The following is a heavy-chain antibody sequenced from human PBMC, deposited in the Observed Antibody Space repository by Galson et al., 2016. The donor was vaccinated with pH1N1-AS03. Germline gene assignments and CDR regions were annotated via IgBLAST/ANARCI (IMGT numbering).Heavy chain of an antibody. J-gene: IGHJ6*02. CDR3: ARDLKWGFGGGLTYGMDV. V-gene: IGHV3-48*03. CDR2: ISDSGGAR. Sequence: SLRLSCAAFGFTFRIHEMNWVRQAPGKGLEWVAYISDSGGARYHADSVKGRFTISRDNDRKSLYLQMNSLRVEDTAIYYCARDLKWGFGGGLTYGMDVWGQGTTVTVS. D-gene: IGHD7-27*01. CDR1: GFTFRIHE.